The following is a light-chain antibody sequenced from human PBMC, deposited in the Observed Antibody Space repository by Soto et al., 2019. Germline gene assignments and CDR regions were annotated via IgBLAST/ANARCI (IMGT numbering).Light chain of an antibody. V-gene: IGLV2-14*03. CDR2: DVS. Sequence: QSVLTQPASVSGSPGQSITISCTGTSSDIGTYNYVSWYQQHTGKAPKLMIFDVSYRPSGVSNRFSGSKSDNTASLTISGLQAEDEADYYCNSYTGTSSRYVFGTGPKVTVL. J-gene: IGLJ1*01. CDR3: NSYTGTSSRYV. CDR1: SSDIGTYNY.